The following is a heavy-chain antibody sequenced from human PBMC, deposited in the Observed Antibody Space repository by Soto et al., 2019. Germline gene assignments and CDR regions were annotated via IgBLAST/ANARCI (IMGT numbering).Heavy chain of an antibody. CDR2: IYYTGNT. Sequence: QVQLLESGPGLVKTSQTQSLTCTVSGGSISSGGTGSYWTWIRQLPGKGLEWIGYIYYTGNTYYNPSLKSRPTISIDTSENQFSLKLTSVTAADTAVYFCASGHDAYKVRYWGQGTLVTVSS. J-gene: IGHJ4*02. CDR1: GGSISSGGTGSY. D-gene: IGHD1-1*01. CDR3: ASGHDAYKVRY. V-gene: IGHV4-31*03.